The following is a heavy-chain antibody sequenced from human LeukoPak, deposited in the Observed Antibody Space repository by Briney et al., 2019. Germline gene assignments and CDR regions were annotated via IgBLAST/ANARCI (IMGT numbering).Heavy chain of an antibody. Sequence: GGSLRLSCAASGFTFRSYAMNWVRQAPGKGLEWVAVIWYDGINKFHADSVKGRFTISRDNSKNTVYLQMNSLRAEDAAVYYCTRERKSGIAAFDYWGQGTLVTVSS. CDR2: IWYDGINK. CDR1: GFTFRSYA. J-gene: IGHJ4*02. V-gene: IGHV3-33*08. CDR3: TRERKSGIAAFDY. D-gene: IGHD6-13*01.